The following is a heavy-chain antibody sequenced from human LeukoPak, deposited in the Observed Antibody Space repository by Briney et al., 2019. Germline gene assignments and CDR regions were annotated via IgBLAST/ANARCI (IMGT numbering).Heavy chain of an antibody. D-gene: IGHD4-11*01. V-gene: IGHV4-34*01. J-gene: IGHJ4*02. Sequence: SETLSLTCAVYGGSFSGYYWSWIRQPPGKGLEWIGEINHSGSTNYNPSLKSRVTISVDTSKNQFSLKLSSVTAADTAVYYCARSSSLTRHDYWGQGTLVTVSS. CDR1: GGSFSGYY. CDR3: ARSSSLTRHDY. CDR2: INHSGST.